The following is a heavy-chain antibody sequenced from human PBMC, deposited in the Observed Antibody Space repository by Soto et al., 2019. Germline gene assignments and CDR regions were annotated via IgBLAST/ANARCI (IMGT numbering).Heavy chain of an antibody. Sequence: SVKVSCKASGYTFTTHAMHWVRQAPGQSLEWMGWINGGTGQTKHSQRFQGRVTITRDTSASTAYMELSGLRSEDTAVYYCARGKGMEENYYYYGLDIWGQGTTVTVSS. CDR2: INGGTGQT. J-gene: IGHJ6*02. CDR3: ARGKGMEENYYYYGLDI. CDR1: GYTFTTHA. V-gene: IGHV1-3*01. D-gene: IGHD1-1*01.